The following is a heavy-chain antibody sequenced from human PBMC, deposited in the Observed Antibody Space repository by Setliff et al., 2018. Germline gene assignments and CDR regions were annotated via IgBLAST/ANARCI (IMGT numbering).Heavy chain of an antibody. V-gene: IGHV4-4*07. CDR1: GGSTNNYH. CDR2: LYPNGNT. J-gene: IGHJ3*02. D-gene: IGHD1-1*01. CDR3: AREDWNGNAFDI. Sequence: PSETLSLTCTVSGGSTNNYHWTWIRQPAGKGLEWIGRLYPNGNTNYNPSLKRRVNMSADSSKNNLSLRLKYVTAADTAVYYCAREDWNGNAFDIWGPRTMGTVSS.